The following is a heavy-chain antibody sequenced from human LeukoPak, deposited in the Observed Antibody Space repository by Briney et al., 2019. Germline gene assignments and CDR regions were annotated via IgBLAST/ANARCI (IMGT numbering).Heavy chain of an antibody. CDR3: ARRPYYDSSGYYYYYYGMDV. J-gene: IGHJ6*02. Sequence: GGSLSLSCAASGFTFSSYWMHWVRQAPGKGLVWVSRINSDGSSTSYADSVKGRFTISRDNAKNTLYLQMNSLRAEDTAVYYCARRPYYDSSGYYYYYYGMDVWGQGTTVTVSS. CDR1: GFTFSSYW. V-gene: IGHV3-74*01. CDR2: INSDGSST. D-gene: IGHD3-22*01.